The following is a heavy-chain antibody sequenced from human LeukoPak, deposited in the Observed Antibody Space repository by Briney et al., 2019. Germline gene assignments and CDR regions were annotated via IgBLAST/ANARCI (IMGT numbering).Heavy chain of an antibody. D-gene: IGHD5-12*01. CDR2: IIPIFGTA. CDR1: GGTFSSYA. CDR3: ARDDVATVTSDY. V-gene: IGHV1-69*06. J-gene: IGHJ4*02. Sequence: SVKVSCKASGGTFSSYAISWVRQAPGQGLEWMGGIIPIFGTANYAQKFQGRVTITADKSTSTAYMELSSLRSEDTAVYYCARDDVATVTSDYWGQGTLVTVSS.